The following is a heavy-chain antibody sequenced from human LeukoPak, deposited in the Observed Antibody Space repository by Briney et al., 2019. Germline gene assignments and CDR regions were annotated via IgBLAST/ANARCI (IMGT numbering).Heavy chain of an antibody. CDR3: AREYYGGLYFDY. CDR1: GGSISSYY. J-gene: IGHJ4*02. CDR2: IYYSGST. Sequence: SGTLSLTCTVSGGSISSYYWSWIRQPPGKGLEWIGYIYYSGSTNYNPSLKSRVTISVDTSKNQFSLKLSSVTAADTAVYYCAREYYGGLYFDYWGQGTLVTVSS. D-gene: IGHD4-23*01. V-gene: IGHV4-59*01.